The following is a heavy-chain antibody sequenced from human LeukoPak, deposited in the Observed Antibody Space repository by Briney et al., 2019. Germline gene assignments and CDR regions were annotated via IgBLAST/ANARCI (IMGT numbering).Heavy chain of an antibody. CDR2: TNHSGST. J-gene: IGHJ4*02. D-gene: IGHD3-9*01. CDR3: AREGSGGTIYYFDY. CDR1: GGSFSGYY. V-gene: IGHV4-34*01. Sequence: PSETLSLTCAVYGGSFSGYYWSWIRQPPGKGLEWIGETNHSGSTNYNPSLKSRVTISVDTSKNQFSLKLSSVTAADTAVYYCAREGSGGTIYYFDYWGQGTLVTVSS.